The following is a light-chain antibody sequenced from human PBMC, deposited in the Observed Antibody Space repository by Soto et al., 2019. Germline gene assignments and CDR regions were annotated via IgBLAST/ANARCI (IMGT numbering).Light chain of an antibody. CDR2: AAS. V-gene: IGKV1-9*01. CDR3: QQFHSYST. J-gene: IGKJ5*01. CDR1: QGISSY. Sequence: DIQLTQSPSFLSASVGDRVTITCRASQGISSYLAWYQQKPGNAPVLLIYAASTLQSGVPSRFSGSGSGTEFTLTISSLQPEDFATYYCQQFHSYSTFGQGTRLEIK.